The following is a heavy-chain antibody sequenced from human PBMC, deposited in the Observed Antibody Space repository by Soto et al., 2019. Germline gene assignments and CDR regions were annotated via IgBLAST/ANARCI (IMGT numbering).Heavy chain of an antibody. CDR1: GGSFSGYY. D-gene: IGHD3-3*01. V-gene: IGHV4-34*01. CDR3: ARGQLERVLQFLEWQYYFDY. Sequence: PSETLSITCAVYGGSFSGYYWSWIRQPPGKGLEWIGEINHSGSTNYNPSLKSRVTISVDTSKNQFSLKLSSVTAADTAVYYCARGQLERVLQFLEWQYYFDYWGQGTLVTVSS. CDR2: INHSGST. J-gene: IGHJ4*02.